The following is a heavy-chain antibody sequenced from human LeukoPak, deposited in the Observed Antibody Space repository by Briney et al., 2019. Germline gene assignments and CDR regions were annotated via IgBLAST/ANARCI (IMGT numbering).Heavy chain of an antibody. J-gene: IGHJ1*01. CDR3: ARHARGSGSPVQH. Sequence: SETLSLTCTVSGGSISSGDYYWSWIRQPPGKGLEWIGYIYYSGSTYYNPSLKSRVTISVDTSKNQFSLKLSSVTAADTAVYYCARHARGSGSPVQHWGQGTLVTVSS. CDR1: GGSISSGDYY. V-gene: IGHV4-30-4*08. D-gene: IGHD3-22*01. CDR2: IYYSGST.